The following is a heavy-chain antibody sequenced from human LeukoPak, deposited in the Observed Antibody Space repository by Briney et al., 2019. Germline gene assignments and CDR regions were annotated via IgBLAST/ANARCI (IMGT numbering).Heavy chain of an antibody. CDR1: GGSISSGGYY. CDR2: IYHSGST. J-gene: IGHJ5*02. CDR3: AREDVVVRGWFDP. V-gene: IGHV4-30-2*01. D-gene: IGHD2-15*01. Sequence: SETLSLTCTVSGGSISSGGYYWSWIRQPPGKGLEWIGYIYHSGSTYYNPSLKSRVTISVDRSKNQFSLKLSSVTAADTAVYYCAREDVVVRGWFDPWGQGTLVTVSS.